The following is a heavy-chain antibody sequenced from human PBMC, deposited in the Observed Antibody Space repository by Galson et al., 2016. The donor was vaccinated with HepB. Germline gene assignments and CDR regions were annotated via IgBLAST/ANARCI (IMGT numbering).Heavy chain of an antibody. V-gene: IGHV1-24*01. CDR1: GCTLTELS. CDR3: AVGYSYGSYYFDY. CDR2: FDPEDGEI. J-gene: IGHJ4*02. D-gene: IGHD5-18*01. Sequence: VKVSCKVSGCTLTELSMQWVRQAPGKELEWMGGFDPEDGEIIHAQKFQGRVTMTEDTSTDTAYMELSSLRSEDTAVYSCAVGYSYGSYYFDYWGQGTLVTVSS.